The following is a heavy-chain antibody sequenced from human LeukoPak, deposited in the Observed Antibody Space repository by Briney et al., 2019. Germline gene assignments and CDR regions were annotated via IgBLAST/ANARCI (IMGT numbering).Heavy chain of an antibody. Sequence: GGSLRLSCGVSGFTVSSNYMSWVRQAPGKGLEWVSRINPDDGSTSYADSVKGRFTISRDNAKSTLYLQMNSLRAEDTAVYYCLTIVETDLDAFDIWGQGTKVTVSS. CDR2: INPDDGST. V-gene: IGHV3-74*01. CDR1: GFTVSSNY. CDR3: LTIVETDLDAFDI. J-gene: IGHJ3*02. D-gene: IGHD2-21*01.